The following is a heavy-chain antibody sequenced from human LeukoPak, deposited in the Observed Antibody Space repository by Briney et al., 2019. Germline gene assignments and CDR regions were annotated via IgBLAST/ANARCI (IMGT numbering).Heavy chain of an antibody. CDR1: FSSFNKAW. CDR3: STHPTSGF. CDR2: MKSTTDGGST. D-gene: IGHD2-15*01. J-gene: IGHJ4*02. Sequence: GGSLRLSCAGSFSSFNKAWMNWDRQAPGKGLEWVGRMKSTTDGGSTDYAAPVKGRFIISRDDSEKMAYLEMNRLKIEDTAVYYCSTHPTSGFWGQGTLVTVSS. V-gene: IGHV3-15*07.